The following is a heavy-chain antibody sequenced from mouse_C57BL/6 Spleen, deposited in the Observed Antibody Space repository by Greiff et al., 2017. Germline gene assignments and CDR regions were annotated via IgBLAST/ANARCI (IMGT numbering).Heavy chain of an antibody. CDR3: ARGNYDGYSSWFAY. D-gene: IGHD2-3*01. CDR1: GYTFTDYY. V-gene: IGHV1-76*01. Sequence: QVQLKQSGAELVRPGASVKLSCKASGYTFTDYYINWVKQRPGQGLEWIARIYPGSGNTYYNEKFKGKATLTAEKSSSTAYMQLSSLTSEDSAVYFCARGNYDGYSSWFAYWGQGTLVTVSA. J-gene: IGHJ3*01. CDR2: IYPGSGNT.